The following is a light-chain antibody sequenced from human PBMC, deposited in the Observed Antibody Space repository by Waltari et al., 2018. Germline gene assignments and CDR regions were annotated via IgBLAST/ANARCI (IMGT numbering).Light chain of an antibody. J-gene: IGKJ2*01. CDR3: QQFGSSVMYT. CDR1: QTVSRSR. CDR2: GAS. Sequence: VLTQSPATLSLSPGERATLSCRASQTVSRSRVAWYLHKPGQAPRLLIYGASGRATGIPDRFSGSGSGTDFSLTISRVEPEDFAVYYCQQFGSSVMYTFGQGTKLEIK. V-gene: IGKV3-20*01.